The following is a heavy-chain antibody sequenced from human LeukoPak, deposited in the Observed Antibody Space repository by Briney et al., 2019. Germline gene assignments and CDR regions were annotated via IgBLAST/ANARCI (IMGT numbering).Heavy chain of an antibody. CDR3: ARGASSSSSSVNYYYYYMDV. CDR1: GGSISSYY. D-gene: IGHD6-6*01. CDR2: IYTSGST. J-gene: IGHJ6*03. Sequence: SETLSLTCTVSGGSISSYYWSWIRQPAGKGLEWIGRIYTSGSTNYNPSLKSRVTMSVDTSKNQFSLKLSSVTAADTAVYYCARGASSSSSSVNYYYYYMDVWGKGTTVTVSS. V-gene: IGHV4-4*07.